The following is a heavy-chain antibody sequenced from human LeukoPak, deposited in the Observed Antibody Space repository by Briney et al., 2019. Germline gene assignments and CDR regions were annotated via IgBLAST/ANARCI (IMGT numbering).Heavy chain of an antibody. CDR1: GYIFTNYW. V-gene: IGHV5-51*01. D-gene: IGHD6-19*01. CDR3: VRRVKYSSGWFSGMDFDD. Sequence: PGESLKISCTGSGYIFTNYWIGWVRQMPGKGLEWMGIIYPADSDTRYSPSFQGQVTISADKSINTAYLQWSSLRASDTAMYYCVRRVKYSSGWFSGMDFDDWGQGTLVTVSS. J-gene: IGHJ4*02. CDR2: IYPADSDT.